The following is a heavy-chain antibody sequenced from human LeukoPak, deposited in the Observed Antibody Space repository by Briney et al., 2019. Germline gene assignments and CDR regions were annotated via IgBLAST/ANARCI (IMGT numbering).Heavy chain of an antibody. CDR2: IYSSGST. V-gene: IGHV4-61*02. CDR1: GGSISSGSYY. D-gene: IGHD6-6*01. CDR3: ARDPRYSSSAHVFDI. J-gene: IGHJ3*02. Sequence: SQTLSLTCTVSGGSISSGSYYWSRIRQPAGKGLEWIGRIYSSGSTNYNPSLKSRVTISQDTSKNQVSLKLSSVTAADTAVYYCARDPRYSSSAHVFDIWGQGIMVTVSS.